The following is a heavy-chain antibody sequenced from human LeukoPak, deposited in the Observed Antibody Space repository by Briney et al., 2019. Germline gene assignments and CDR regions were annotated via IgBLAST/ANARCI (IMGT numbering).Heavy chain of an antibody. Sequence: GGSLRLSCAASGFTFSTYWMHWVRQALGKGLVWVSRINGDGGNTGYADSVKGRFTISRDNAKNTLFLQMNSLTAEDTAVYYCARDFWGPDYWGQGTLVTVSS. J-gene: IGHJ4*02. CDR1: GFTFSTYW. D-gene: IGHD3-16*01. CDR2: INGDGGNT. V-gene: IGHV3-74*01. CDR3: ARDFWGPDY.